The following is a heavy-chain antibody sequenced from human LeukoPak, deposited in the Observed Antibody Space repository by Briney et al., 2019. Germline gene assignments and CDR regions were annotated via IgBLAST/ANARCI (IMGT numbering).Heavy chain of an antibody. J-gene: IGHJ4*02. V-gene: IGHV1-69*13. CDR1: GGTFSSYA. CDR3: ARDCSGGSCYFDY. D-gene: IGHD2-15*01. Sequence: ASVKVSCKGSGGTFSSYAISWVRQAPGQGLEWMGGSITIFGTANDAQKFQGRVTITADESTSTAYMELSRLRSEGTAVYYCARDCSGGSCYFDYWGQGTLVTVSS. CDR2: SITIFGTA.